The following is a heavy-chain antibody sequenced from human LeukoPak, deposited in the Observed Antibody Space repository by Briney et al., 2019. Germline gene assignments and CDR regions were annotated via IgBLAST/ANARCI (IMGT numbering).Heavy chain of an antibody. CDR2: MNANSGKT. CDR1: GYTFTSYD. Sequence: ASVKVSCKASGYTFTSYDINWVRQATGQGLEWMGYMNANSGKTGYAQKFQDRATMTWDTSISTAYMELSSLRSEDTAVYYCAREFRRDDRWGQGTLVIVSS. V-gene: IGHV1-8*01. CDR3: AREFRRDDR. J-gene: IGHJ4*02.